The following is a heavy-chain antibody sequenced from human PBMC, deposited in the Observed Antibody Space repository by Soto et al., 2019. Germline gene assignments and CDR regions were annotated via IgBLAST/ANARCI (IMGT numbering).Heavy chain of an antibody. D-gene: IGHD3-22*01. CDR2: IYHSGST. CDR3: ARRSSGYGYYYGMDV. V-gene: IGHV4-4*02. Sequence: QVQLQESGPGLVKPSGTLSLTCAVSGGSISSSNWWSWVRQPPGKGLEWIGEIYHSGSTNYNPSPQSRVPRSGDPSTSQSPLTLSSVAAADTAVYYCARRSSGYGYYYGMDVWGQGTSVAVSS. J-gene: IGHJ6*02. CDR1: GGSISSSNW.